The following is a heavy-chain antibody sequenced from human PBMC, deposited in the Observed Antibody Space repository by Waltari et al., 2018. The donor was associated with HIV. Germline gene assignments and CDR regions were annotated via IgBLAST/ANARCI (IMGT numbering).Heavy chain of an antibody. CDR2: VTHNWIT. J-gene: IGHJ4*02. CDR1: GGPFSGYY. CDR3: SREGYGGNPANDFDF. D-gene: IGHD2-15*01. Sequence: QVQLQQSGAGLLKSSETLSLTCTFSGGPFSGYYWSWIRQPPGQGLEWIGEVTHNWITNYNPSITSRLILSVDTSKGQFSLRLKTMTAADAAVYYCSREGYGGNPANDFDFWGQGTLVSVSS. V-gene: IGHV4-34*01.